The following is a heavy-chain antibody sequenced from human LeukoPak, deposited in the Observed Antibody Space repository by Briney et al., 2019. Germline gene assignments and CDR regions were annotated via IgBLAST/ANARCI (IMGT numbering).Heavy chain of an antibody. Sequence: SETLSLTCTVSGGSISSYYWSWIRQPPGKGLEWIGYIYYSGSTNYNPSLKSRVTISVDTSKNQFSLKLSSVTAADTAVYYCARASYSYDINGWVPFDYWGQGTLVTVSS. CDR2: IYYSGST. J-gene: IGHJ4*02. D-gene: IGHD3-22*01. CDR1: GGSISSYY. CDR3: ARASYSYDINGWVPFDY. V-gene: IGHV4-59*08.